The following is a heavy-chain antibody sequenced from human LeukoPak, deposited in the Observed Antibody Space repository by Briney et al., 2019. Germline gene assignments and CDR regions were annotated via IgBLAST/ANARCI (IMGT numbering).Heavy chain of an antibody. CDR1: GDSISSGAYY. CDR3: AGGDVNYALPHFDS. CDR2: IYTSGST. Sequence: PSQTLSLTCTVSGDSISSGAYYWSWIRQPAGKGLEWIGRIYTSGSTNYNPSLKSRVIISVDTSKNQFSLRLSSVTAADTAVYYCAGGDVNYALPHFDSWGQGTLVTVSS. D-gene: IGHD4-11*01. J-gene: IGHJ4*02. V-gene: IGHV4-61*02.